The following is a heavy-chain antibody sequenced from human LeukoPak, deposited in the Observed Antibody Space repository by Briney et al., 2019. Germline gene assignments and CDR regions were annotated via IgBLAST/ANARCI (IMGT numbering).Heavy chain of an antibody. V-gene: IGHV1-58*01. Sequence: SVKVSCKASRFTFTSSAVQWVRQARGQRLEWIGWIVVGSGNTNYAQKFQERVTITRDMSTSTAYMELSSLRSEDTAVYYCAADPHAGGFDYWGQGTLVTVSS. CDR3: AADPHAGGFDY. J-gene: IGHJ4*02. CDR2: IVVGSGNT. CDR1: RFTFTSSA. D-gene: IGHD1-1*01.